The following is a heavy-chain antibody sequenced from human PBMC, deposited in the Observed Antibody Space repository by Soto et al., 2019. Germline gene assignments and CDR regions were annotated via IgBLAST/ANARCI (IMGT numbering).Heavy chain of an antibody. Sequence: PGGSLRLSCAASGFTFSSYEMNWVRQAPGKGLEWVSYISSSGSTIYYADSVKGRFTISRDNAKNSLYLQMNSLRAEDTAVYYCARVKYSGSYAGVDYWGQGTLVTVSS. D-gene: IGHD1-26*01. V-gene: IGHV3-48*03. CDR1: GFTFSSYE. CDR3: ARVKYSGSYAGVDY. J-gene: IGHJ4*02. CDR2: ISSSGSTI.